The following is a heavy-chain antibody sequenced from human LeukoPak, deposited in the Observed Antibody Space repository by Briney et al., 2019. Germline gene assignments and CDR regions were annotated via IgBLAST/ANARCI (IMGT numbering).Heavy chain of an antibody. CDR3: ASRGATIDY. Sequence: PSETLSLTCAVSGYSISSGYYWGWIRPPPGKGLEWIGSIYHSGSTYYNPSLKSRVTISVDTSKNHFSLKLSSVTAADPAVYYWASRGATIDYWGQGTLVTVSS. D-gene: IGHD1-26*01. CDR2: IYHSGST. CDR1: GYSISSGYY. J-gene: IGHJ4*02. V-gene: IGHV4-38-2*01.